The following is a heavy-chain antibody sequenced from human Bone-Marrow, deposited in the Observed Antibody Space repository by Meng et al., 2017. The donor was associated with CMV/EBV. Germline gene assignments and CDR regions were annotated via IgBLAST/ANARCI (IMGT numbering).Heavy chain of an antibody. D-gene: IGHD2-2*01. J-gene: IGHJ3*01. CDR3: ARHQRSAAQRADAFDF. Sequence: ASVKVSCKASGYTFTGYYMHWVRQAPGQGLEWMGWINPNSGGTNYAQKFQGRVTMTRDTSISTAYMELSRLRSDDTAVYYCARHQRSAAQRADAFDFWGQGTMVTVSS. CDR1: GYTFTGYY. V-gene: IGHV1-2*02. CDR2: INPNSGGT.